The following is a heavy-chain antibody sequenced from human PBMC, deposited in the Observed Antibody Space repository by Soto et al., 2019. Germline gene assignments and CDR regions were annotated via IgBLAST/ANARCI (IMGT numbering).Heavy chain of an antibody. D-gene: IGHD3-16*01. J-gene: IGHJ6*02. CDR1: GFTFSSYS. CDR2: ISSSSSYI. V-gene: IGHV3-21*01. CDR3: ARGRGRDYYYYGMDV. Sequence: PGGSLRLSCATSGFTFSSYSMNWVRQAPGKGLEWVSSISSSSSYIYYADSVKGRFTISGDNAKNSLYLQMNSLRAEDTAVYYFARGRGRDYYYYGMDVWGQGTTVTVSS.